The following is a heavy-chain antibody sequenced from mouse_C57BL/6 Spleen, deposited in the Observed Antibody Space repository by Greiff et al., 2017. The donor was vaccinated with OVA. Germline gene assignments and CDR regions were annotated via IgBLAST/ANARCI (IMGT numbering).Heavy chain of an antibody. CDR1: GYAFSSSW. CDR2: IYPGDGDT. CDR3: ARGMVNTYFDV. J-gene: IGHJ1*03. Sequence: VQLQQSGPELVKPGASVKISCKASGYAFSSSWMNWVKQRPGKGLEWIGRIYPGDGDTNYNGKFKGKATLTADKSSSTAYMQLSSLTSEDSAVYFCARGMVNTYFDVWGTGTTVTVSS. D-gene: IGHD2-1*01. V-gene: IGHV1-82*01.